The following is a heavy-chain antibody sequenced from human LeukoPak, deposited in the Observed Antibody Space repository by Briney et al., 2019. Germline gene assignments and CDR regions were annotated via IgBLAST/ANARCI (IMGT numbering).Heavy chain of an antibody. J-gene: IGHJ5*02. CDR1: GFTFSSYA. Sequence: PGGSLRPFCAASGFTFSSYAMSWVRQAPGKGLEWVSDISGSGGSTYYADSVKGRFTISRDNSKNTLYLQMNTLRAEDTAVYYCAKKFSTGLDPWGQGTLVTVSS. V-gene: IGHV3-23*01. CDR3: AKKFSTGLDP. CDR2: ISGSGGST. D-gene: IGHD2-2*01.